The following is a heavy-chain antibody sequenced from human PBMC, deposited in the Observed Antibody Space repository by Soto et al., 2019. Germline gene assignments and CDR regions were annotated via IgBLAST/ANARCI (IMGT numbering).Heavy chain of an antibody. CDR2: ISRSSTSI. J-gene: IGHJ4*01. V-gene: IGHV3-21*01. CDR3: ARDSGYSYGFDY. CDR1: GFPFSSYS. D-gene: IGHD5-18*01. Sequence: GGSLRLSCVASGFPFSSYSMTWVRQAPGKGLEWVSFISRSSTSIEYADSVKGRFTISIDNARKSLYLQMNSLRDEDKAVYFCARDSGYSYGFDYWGQGAWSPSXQ.